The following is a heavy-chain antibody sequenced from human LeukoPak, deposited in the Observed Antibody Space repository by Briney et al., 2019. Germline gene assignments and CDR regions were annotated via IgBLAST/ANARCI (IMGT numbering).Heavy chain of an antibody. CDR1: GGSISSSSYY. Sequence: PSETLSLTCTVSGGSISSSSYYWGWIRQPPGKGLEWIGSIFYSGGTYYNPSLKSRVTISVDTSKNQFSLRLSSVTAADTAVYYCARVDYDILTGFDIWGQGTMVTVSS. CDR2: IFYSGGT. D-gene: IGHD3-9*01. V-gene: IGHV4-39*07. CDR3: ARVDYDILTGFDI. J-gene: IGHJ3*02.